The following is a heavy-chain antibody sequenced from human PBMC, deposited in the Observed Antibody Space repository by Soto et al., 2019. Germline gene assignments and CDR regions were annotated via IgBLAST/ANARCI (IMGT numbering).Heavy chain of an antibody. Sequence: QVQLVESGGGVVQPGRSLRLSCAASGFTFSSYAMHWVRQAPGKGLEWVAVISYDGSNKYYADSVKGRFTISRDNSKNTLYQQMNSLRAEDTAVYYCARDGIPSQRAYFYYWGQGTLVTVSS. J-gene: IGHJ4*02. D-gene: IGHD1-1*01. CDR1: GFTFSSYA. CDR2: ISYDGSNK. CDR3: ARDGIPSQRAYFYY. V-gene: IGHV3-30-3*01.